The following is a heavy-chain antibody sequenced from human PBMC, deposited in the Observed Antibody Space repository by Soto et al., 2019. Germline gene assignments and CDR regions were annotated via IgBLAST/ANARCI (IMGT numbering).Heavy chain of an antibody. CDR3: ARAGGLYSSSWFDY. J-gene: IGHJ4*02. CDR1: AGTFSSYT. V-gene: IGHV1-69*13. Sequence: SSGKVSCKAYAGTFSSYTISWVRQAPGQGLEWMGGIIPIFGTANYAQKFQGRVTITADESTSTAYMELSSLRSEDTSVYYCARAGGLYSSSWFDYWGQGTLVTVSS. D-gene: IGHD6-6*01. CDR2: IIPIFGTA.